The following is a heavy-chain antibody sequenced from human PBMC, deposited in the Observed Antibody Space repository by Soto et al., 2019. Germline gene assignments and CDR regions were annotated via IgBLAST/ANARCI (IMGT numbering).Heavy chain of an antibody. CDR3: ARENEVSANYMDV. V-gene: IGHV3-33*08. CDR1: GFTFSSYG. CDR2: IWYDGSNK. J-gene: IGHJ6*03. D-gene: IGHD1-20*01. Sequence: GGSLRLSCAASGFTFSSYGMHWVRQAPGKGLEWVAVIWYDGSNKYYANSVKGRFTISRDNSMNTLYLQMSSLRAEDTAVDYCARENEVSANYMDVWGKGTTVTVSS.